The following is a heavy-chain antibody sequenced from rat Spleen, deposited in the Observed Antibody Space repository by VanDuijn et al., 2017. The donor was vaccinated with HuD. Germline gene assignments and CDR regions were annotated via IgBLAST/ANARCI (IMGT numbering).Heavy chain of an antibody. CDR3: SRSYGGYSQHWFAY. V-gene: IGHV2-1*01. CDR2: LWGDGST. D-gene: IGHD1-11*01. CDR1: GFSLNSHG. Sequence: QVHLKESGPGRVQPSHTLSLTCTVSGFSLNSHGVIWVRQPPGKGLEWMGGLWGDGSTDYNSTLKSRLSISRDTSKSQVFLKMNSLQTDDTAIYFCSRSYGGYSQHWFAYWGQGTLVTVSS. J-gene: IGHJ3*01.